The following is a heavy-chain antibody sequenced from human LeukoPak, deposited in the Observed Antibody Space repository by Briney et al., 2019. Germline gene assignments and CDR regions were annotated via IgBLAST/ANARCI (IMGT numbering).Heavy chain of an antibody. CDR3: ARRGIWSGYFSFDY. J-gene: IGHJ4*02. V-gene: IGHV1-8*03. CDR1: GYTFTSYD. CDR2: MNPNSGNT. D-gene: IGHD3-3*01. Sequence: GASVKVSCKASGYTFTSYDINWVRQATGQGVEWMGWMNPNSGNTDYAQKFQGRVTITRNTSISTAYMELSSLRSEDTAVYYCARRGIWSGYFSFDYWGQGTLVTVSS.